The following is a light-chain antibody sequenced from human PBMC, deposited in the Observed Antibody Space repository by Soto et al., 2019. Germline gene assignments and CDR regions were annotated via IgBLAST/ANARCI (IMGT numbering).Light chain of an antibody. CDR2: GAS. CDR1: QSVSSSY. Sequence: EIVLTQSPGTLSLSPGERATLSCRASQSVSSSYLAWYQQKPGQAPRLLIYGASSSATGIPDRFSGSGSGIDFTLTISRLEPEDFAVYYCQQYGSSPPYTFGQGTKLEIK. CDR3: QQYGSSPPYT. V-gene: IGKV3-20*01. J-gene: IGKJ2*01.